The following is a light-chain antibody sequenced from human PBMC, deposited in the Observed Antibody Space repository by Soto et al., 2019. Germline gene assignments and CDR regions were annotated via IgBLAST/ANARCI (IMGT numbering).Light chain of an antibody. Sequence: EIVMTQSPATLSVSPGERATLSCRASQSVSSNLAWYQQKPGQAPRLLIYGASTRATGIPARFSGSGSGTEFTPNISSLQSEDFGVYYCQQYNNWPPWTFGQGTKVEIK. CDR1: QSVSSN. CDR2: GAS. J-gene: IGKJ1*01. V-gene: IGKV3-15*01. CDR3: QQYNNWPPWT.